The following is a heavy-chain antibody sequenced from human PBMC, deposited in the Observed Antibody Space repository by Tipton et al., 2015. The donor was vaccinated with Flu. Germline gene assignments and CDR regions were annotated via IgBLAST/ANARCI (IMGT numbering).Heavy chain of an antibody. CDR1: GFTFSSYA. Sequence: SLRLSCSASGFTFSSYAMHWVRQAPGKGLEWVAVIWYDGSNKYYADSVKGRFTISRDNSKNTLYLQMNSLRAEDTAVYYCARDRMVAAAGSNWFDPWGQGTLVTVSS. CDR3: ARDRMVAAAGSNWFDP. V-gene: IGHV3-33*08. D-gene: IGHD6-13*01. CDR2: IWYDGSNK. J-gene: IGHJ5*02.